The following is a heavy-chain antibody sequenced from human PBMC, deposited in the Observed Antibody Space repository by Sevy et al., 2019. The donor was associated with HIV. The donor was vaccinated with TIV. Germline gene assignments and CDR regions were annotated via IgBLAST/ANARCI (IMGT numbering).Heavy chain of an antibody. D-gene: IGHD4-4*01. CDR3: ATFGFGYYSNYWFDP. CDR1: GYTLTELS. CDR2: FDPEDGET. V-gene: IGHV1-24*01. J-gene: IGHJ5*02. Sequence: ASVKVSCKVSGYTLTELSMHWVRQAPGKGLEWMGGFDPEDGETIYAQKFQGRVTMTEDTSTDTAYMELSSLRSEDTAVYYCATFGFGYYSNYWFDPWGHGTLVTVSS.